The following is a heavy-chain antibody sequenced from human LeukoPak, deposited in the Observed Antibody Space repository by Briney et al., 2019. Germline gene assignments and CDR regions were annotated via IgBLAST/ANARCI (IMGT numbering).Heavy chain of an antibody. CDR1: RGTFSSYA. V-gene: IGHV1-69*04. D-gene: IGHD4-23*01. J-gene: IGHJ4*02. CDR2: IIPILGIA. Sequence: GASVKVSCKASRGTFSSYAISWVRQAPGQGLEWMGRIIPILGIANYAQKFQGRVTITADKSTSTAYMELSSLRYEDTAMYYCARESYSGNPYFDYWGQGTLVTVSS. CDR3: ARESYSGNPYFDY.